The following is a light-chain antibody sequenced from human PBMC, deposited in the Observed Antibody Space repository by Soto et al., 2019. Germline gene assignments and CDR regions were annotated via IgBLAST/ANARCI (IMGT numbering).Light chain of an antibody. V-gene: IGLV2-8*01. J-gene: IGLJ1*01. CDR2: EVS. Sequence: QSALTQPPSASGSPGQSVTISCTGTSGDVGGYNYVSWYQQHPGKAPKLMIFEVSERPSGVPDRFSASKSGNTASLTVSGLQAEDEADYYCSSYAGSNNYVFGTGTKGTVL. CDR3: SSYAGSNNYV. CDR1: SGDVGGYNY.